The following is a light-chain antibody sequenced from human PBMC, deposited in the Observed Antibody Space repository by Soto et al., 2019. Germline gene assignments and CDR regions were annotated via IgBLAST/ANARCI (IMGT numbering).Light chain of an antibody. CDR3: QQTYTIPFT. V-gene: IGKV1-39*01. CDR2: GAS. Sequence: DIQMTQSPSSLSASVGDRVTITCRANLSITNYLHWYQQKSGRVPKLLIYGASNLQGGVPSRFSGRGSGTEFSLTINSLRLEDFATYFCQQTYTIPFTFGGGTKVEIE. CDR1: LSITNY. J-gene: IGKJ4*01.